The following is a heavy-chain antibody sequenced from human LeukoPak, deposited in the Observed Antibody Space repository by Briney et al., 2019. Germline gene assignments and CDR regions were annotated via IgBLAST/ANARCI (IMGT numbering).Heavy chain of an antibody. V-gene: IGHV1-58*01. D-gene: IGHD4-17*01. J-gene: IGHJ4*02. CDR2: IVVGSGNT. CDR1: GFTFTSSA. Sequence: GASVKDSCKASGFTFTSSAVQWVRQARGQRLEWIGWIVVGSGNTNYAQKFQERVTITRDMSTSTAYMELSSLRSEDTAVYYCAADGSDYGDYYFDYWGQGTLVTVSS. CDR3: AADGSDYGDYYFDY.